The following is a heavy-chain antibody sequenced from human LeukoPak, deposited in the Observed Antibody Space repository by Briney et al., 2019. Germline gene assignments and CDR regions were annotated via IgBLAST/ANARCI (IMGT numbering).Heavy chain of an antibody. CDR2: ISGSGGST. D-gene: IGHD6-13*01. CDR3: ARDGLAAAADY. V-gene: IGHV3-23*01. CDR1: GFTFSSYA. Sequence: GGSLRLSCAASGFTFSSYAMSWVRQAPGKGLEWVSAISGSGGSTYYADSVKGRFTISRDNAKNTLFLQMNSLRAEDTAVYYCARDGLAAAADYWGQGTLVTVSS. J-gene: IGHJ4*02.